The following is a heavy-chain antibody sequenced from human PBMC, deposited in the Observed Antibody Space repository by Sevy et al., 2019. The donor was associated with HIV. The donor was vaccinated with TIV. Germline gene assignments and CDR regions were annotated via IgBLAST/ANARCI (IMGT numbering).Heavy chain of an antibody. V-gene: IGHV4-34*01. CDR3: ATRRGHLSFDY. J-gene: IGHJ4*02. CDR1: GGSFSGYY. CDR2: INHSGST. Sequence: SETLSLTCVVYGGSFSGYYWSWIRQPPGKGLEWIGEINHSGSTNYNPSLKSRVTISADTSKKQFSLKLSSVTAADTAVYYCATRRGHLSFDYWGQGTLVTVSS.